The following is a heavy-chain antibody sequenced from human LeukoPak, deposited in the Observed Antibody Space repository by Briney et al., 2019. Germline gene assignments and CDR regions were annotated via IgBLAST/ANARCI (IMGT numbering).Heavy chain of an antibody. D-gene: IGHD4-23*01. CDR3: AAGSTVVIRFDY. J-gene: IGHJ4*02. V-gene: IGHV4-4*07. CDR2: IYASGST. CDR1: GGSISSYY. Sequence: SETLSLTCTVSGGSISSYYWSWIRQPAGKGLECIGRIYASGSTNYNPSLKSRVTMSVDTSKNQFSLKLSSVTAADTAVYYCAAGSTVVIRFDYWGQGTLVTVSS.